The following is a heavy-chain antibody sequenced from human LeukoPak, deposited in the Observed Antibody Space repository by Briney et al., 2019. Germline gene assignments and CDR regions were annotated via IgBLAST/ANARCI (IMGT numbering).Heavy chain of an antibody. CDR1: GGTFISYA. CDR3: ARDRAYGGNSGRDY. V-gene: IGHV1-69*06. J-gene: IGHJ4*02. D-gene: IGHD4-23*01. Sequence: SVKVSCKASGGTFISYAISWVRQAPGQGLEWMGGIIPIFGTANYAQKFQGRVTITADKSTSTAYMELSSLRSEDTAVYYCARDRAYGGNSGRDYWGQGTLVTVSS. CDR2: IIPIFGTA.